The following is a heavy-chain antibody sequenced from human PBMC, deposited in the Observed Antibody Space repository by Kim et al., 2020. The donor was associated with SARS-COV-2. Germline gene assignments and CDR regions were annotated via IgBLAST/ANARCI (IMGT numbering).Heavy chain of an antibody. CDR2: IKEDGNEK. Sequence: GGSLRLSCVASAFTFDNYWMTWVRQAPGKGLEWVASIKEDGNEKYYVDSVEGRFTISRDNAKSSLYLLMNSLRAEDMAVYYCARGPRGSGTYFDYWGQGT. V-gene: IGHV3-7*01. CDR1: AFTFDNYW. D-gene: IGHD3-10*01. J-gene: IGHJ4*02. CDR3: ARGPRGSGTYFDY.